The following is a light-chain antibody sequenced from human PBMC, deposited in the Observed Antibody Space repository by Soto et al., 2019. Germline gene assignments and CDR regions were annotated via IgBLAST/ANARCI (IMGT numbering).Light chain of an antibody. V-gene: IGKV3-15*01. CDR1: QSVNNN. CDR2: GAS. J-gene: IGKJ1*01. Sequence: EIVMTQSPATLSVSPGERATLSCRASQSVNNNLAWYQQKPGQAPRLLISGASTRATGIPARFSGSGSETEFTLTISSLQSEDIAVYYCQQYNNWWTFGQGTKVEIK. CDR3: QQYNNWWT.